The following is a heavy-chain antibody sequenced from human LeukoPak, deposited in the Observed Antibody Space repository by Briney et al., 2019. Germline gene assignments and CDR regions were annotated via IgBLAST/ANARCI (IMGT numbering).Heavy chain of an antibody. CDR3: ARAGGYCSGGSCYRGYSWFDP. V-gene: IGHV3-30*04. Sequence: PGGSLRLSCAASGFTFSSYAMHWVRQAPGKGLEWVAVISYDGSNKYYADSVKGRFTISRDNSKNTLYLQMNSLRAEDTAVYYCARAGGYCSGGSCYRGYSWFDPWGQGTLVTVSS. D-gene: IGHD2-15*01. J-gene: IGHJ5*02. CDR1: GFTFSSYA. CDR2: ISYDGSNK.